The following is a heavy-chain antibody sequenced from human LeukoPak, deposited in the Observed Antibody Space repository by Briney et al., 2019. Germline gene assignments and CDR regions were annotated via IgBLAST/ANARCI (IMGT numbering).Heavy chain of an antibody. Sequence: PSETLSLTCTVSGGSISSHYWSWIRQPPGKGLEWIGYIYYSGSTNYNPSLKSRVTISVDTSKNQFSLKLSSVTAADTAVYYCARDVWDAVVPAAIWFDPWGQGTLVTVSS. CDR3: ARDVWDAVVPAAIWFDP. CDR2: IYYSGST. CDR1: GGSISSHY. V-gene: IGHV4-59*11. D-gene: IGHD2-2*01. J-gene: IGHJ5*02.